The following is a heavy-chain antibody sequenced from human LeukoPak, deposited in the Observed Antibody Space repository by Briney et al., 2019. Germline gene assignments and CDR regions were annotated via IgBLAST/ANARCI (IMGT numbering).Heavy chain of an antibody. D-gene: IGHD1-7*01. CDR1: RYTFTSYG. Sequence: ASVKVSCKASRYTFTSYGISWVRQAPGQGLEWMGWISAYNGNTNYAQKLQGRVTMTTDTSTSTAYMELRSLRSDDTAVYYCARENSGTGTFGLWGQGTLVTVSS. CDR3: ARENSGTGTFGL. V-gene: IGHV1-18*01. CDR2: ISAYNGNT. J-gene: IGHJ4*02.